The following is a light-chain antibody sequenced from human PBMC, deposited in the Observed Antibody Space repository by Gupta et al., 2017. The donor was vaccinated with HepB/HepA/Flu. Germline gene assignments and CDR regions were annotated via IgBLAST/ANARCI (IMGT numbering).Light chain of an antibody. J-gene: IGKJ4*01. CDR2: AAS. V-gene: IGKV1-8*01. CDR3: QQYYSYNT. Sequence: AIRMTQSPSSFSASTGDRVTSTCRASQGISSSLAWYQQKPGKAPKLMIYAASTGQSGVPSRFSGSGSVKDFTLTSICRQSEDFATYYGQQYYSYNTFGGGTRLEIK. CDR1: QGISSS.